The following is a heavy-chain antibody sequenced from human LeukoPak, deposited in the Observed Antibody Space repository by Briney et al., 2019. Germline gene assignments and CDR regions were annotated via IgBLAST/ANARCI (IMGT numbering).Heavy chain of an antibody. CDR3: AKDYSFSSFN. CDR1: GFIFSNHW. CDR2: INERGSET. J-gene: IGHJ4*02. D-gene: IGHD2-15*01. Sequence: PGGSLRLSCAASGFIFSNHWMTWVRQAPGKGLEWVANINERGSETYYADYVKGRFTISRDNTKKSLFLQLNSLSVEDTAMYYCAKDYSFSSFNWGQGTLVTVSS. V-gene: IGHV3-7*01.